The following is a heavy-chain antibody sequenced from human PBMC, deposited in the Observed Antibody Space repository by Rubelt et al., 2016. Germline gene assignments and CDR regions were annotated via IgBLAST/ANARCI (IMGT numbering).Heavy chain of an antibody. Sequence: QLQLQESGSGLVKPSQTLSLTCTVSGAPITSGGYSWSWIRQPPGKGLEWIGSIYYSGSTYYNPSLKSRVTISADTSKNQFSLKRSSVTAADTAVYYCARRPLLYYFDYWGQGSLVIVSS. CDR2: IYYSGST. V-gene: IGHV4-30-2*03. CDR3: ARRPLLYYFDY. CDR1: GAPITSGGYS. J-gene: IGHJ4*02. D-gene: IGHD2-8*02.